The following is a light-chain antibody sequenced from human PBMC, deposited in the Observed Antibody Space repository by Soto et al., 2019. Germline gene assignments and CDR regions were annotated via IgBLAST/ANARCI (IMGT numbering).Light chain of an antibody. CDR1: QSISSF. CDR2: AAS. J-gene: IGKJ1*01. Sequence: DIQMTQSPSSLSTSVGYRVTISCRASQSISSFLNWFQQKPGKAPKLLIYAASSLQSGGPSRFSGSGSGTNFTLTIDSLQPEDFANYYCQQSYSIWWTFGQGTKV. CDR3: QQSYSIWWT. V-gene: IGKV1-39*01.